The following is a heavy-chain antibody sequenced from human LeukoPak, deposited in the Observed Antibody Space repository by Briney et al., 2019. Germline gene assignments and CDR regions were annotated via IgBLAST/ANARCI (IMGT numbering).Heavy chain of an antibody. D-gene: IGHD3-9*01. V-gene: IGHV4-38-2*01. CDR1: GYSISSGFY. CDR2: IYHSGNT. Sequence: PSETLSLTCAVSGYSISSGFYWGWIRQPPGKGLEWIGTIYHSGNTYYNPSLKSRVTVSLDTSKNQFSLKLSSVTAADTAVYYCARTINLNSFDFWGQGTLVTVSS. CDR3: ARTINLNSFDF. J-gene: IGHJ4*02.